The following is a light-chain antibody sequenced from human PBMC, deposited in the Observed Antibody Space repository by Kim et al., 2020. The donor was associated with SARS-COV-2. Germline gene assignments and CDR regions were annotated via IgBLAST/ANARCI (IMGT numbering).Light chain of an antibody. J-gene: IGLJ2*01. CDR2: QDD. V-gene: IGLV3-1*01. CDR1: NLGEKY. Sequence: SYELTQPPSVSVSPGQTATITCSGDNLGEKYVCWYQQKAGQSPVLVIYQDDLRPSGIPERLSGSNSGNTATLTISGTQAMDEADYYCQAWDSRSVVFGGGTKLT. CDR3: QAWDSRSVV.